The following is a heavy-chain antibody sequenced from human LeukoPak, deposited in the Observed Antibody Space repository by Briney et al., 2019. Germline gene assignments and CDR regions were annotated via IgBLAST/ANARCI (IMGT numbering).Heavy chain of an antibody. J-gene: IGHJ4*02. CDR1: GFTFTSFA. CDR3: ARAIEMTILRGLSFDY. Sequence: GGSLSLSYAASGFTFTSFAMSWVRQAPGQGLECVSTISGSGGRAYSADSVKGRFTLSRDNSQNMLYLQMNSLRAEDTAVYYCARAIEMTILRGLSFDYWGQGTLVTVSS. D-gene: IGHD5-24*01. V-gene: IGHV3-23*01. CDR2: ISGSGGRA.